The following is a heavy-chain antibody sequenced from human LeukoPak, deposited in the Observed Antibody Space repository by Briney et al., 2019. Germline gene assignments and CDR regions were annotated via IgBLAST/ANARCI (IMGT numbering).Heavy chain of an antibody. CDR2: IKSKTDGGTT. CDR1: GFSFRNAW. D-gene: IGHD2-21*02. V-gene: IGHV3-15*01. J-gene: IGHJ3*02. Sequence: GGSLRLSCAASGFSFRNAWMSWVSQAPGKGLEWVGRIKSKTDGGTTDYAAPVKGRFTISRDDSKNTLYLQMNSLETEDTAVYYCTTVWNCGGDCSDAFDIWGQGTMVTVSS. CDR3: TTVWNCGGDCSDAFDI.